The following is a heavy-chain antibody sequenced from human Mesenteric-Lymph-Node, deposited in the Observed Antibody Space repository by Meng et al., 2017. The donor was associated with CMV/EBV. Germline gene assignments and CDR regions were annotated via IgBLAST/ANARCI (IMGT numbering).Heavy chain of an antibody. V-gene: IGHV4-34*01. CDR3: ARGSYITGWYAVY. CDR1: GESLSGYY. CDR2: VTHTGSI. Sequence: CAVNGESLSGYYWNWIRQHPGKGLEWIGEVTHTGSINYNPSLRSRVTISEDTSKKELSLKLNSVTAADTAVYYCARGSYITGWYAVYWGQGTLVTVSS. D-gene: IGHD6-19*01. J-gene: IGHJ4*02.